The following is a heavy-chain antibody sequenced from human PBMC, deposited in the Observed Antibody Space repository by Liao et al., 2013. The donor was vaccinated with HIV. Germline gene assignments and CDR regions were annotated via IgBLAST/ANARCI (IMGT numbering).Heavy chain of an antibody. Sequence: QVQLQESGPGLVKPSQTLSLTCTVSGGSISSGSYYWSWIRQPAGKGLEWIGRIYTSGSTNYNPSLKSRVTISVDTSKNQFSLKLSSVTAADTAVYYCARGLYWGSANWFDPWGQGTLVTVSS. D-gene: IGHD7-27*01. CDR1: GGSISSGSYY. CDR2: IYTSGST. J-gene: IGHJ5*02. V-gene: IGHV4-61*02. CDR3: ARGLYWGSANWFDP.